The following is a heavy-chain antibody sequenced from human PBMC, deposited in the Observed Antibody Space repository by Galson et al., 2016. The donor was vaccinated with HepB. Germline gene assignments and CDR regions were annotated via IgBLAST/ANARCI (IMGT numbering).Heavy chain of an antibody. CDR2: ITAGGGTT. CDR1: GFSFSTSG. V-gene: IGHV3-23*01. J-gene: IGHJ4*02. CDR3: GKHGGFDY. Sequence: SLRLSCAASGFSFSTSGMSWVRPTPGRGLEWVSGITAGGGTTHYADSVKGRFTISRDNSNNTLYLYMNSLRAGDTAVYYCGKHGGFDYWGQGALVTVSS. D-gene: IGHD3-16*01.